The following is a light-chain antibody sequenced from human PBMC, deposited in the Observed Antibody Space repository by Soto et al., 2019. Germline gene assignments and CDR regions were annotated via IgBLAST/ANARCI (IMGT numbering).Light chain of an antibody. CDR2: KAS. Sequence: DIQMTQSPSTLSASVGDRVTITCRASQSIGISLAWYQQKPGKAPNLLIYKASSLESGVPSRFSGSGSGTEFPLTISSLQPDDFATYYCQQYSLYPWTFGQGTKVESK. CDR1: QSIGIS. J-gene: IGKJ1*01. V-gene: IGKV1-5*03. CDR3: QQYSLYPWT.